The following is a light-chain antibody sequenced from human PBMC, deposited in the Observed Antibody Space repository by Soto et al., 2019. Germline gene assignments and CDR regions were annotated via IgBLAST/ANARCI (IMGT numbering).Light chain of an antibody. CDR1: SSDIGSYNR. CDR3: QLWDSNSDHVV. Sequence: QSALTQPASVSGSPGQSITISCTGTSSDIGSYNRVSWYQQPPGTAPKLIIYEVNNRPSGVPDRFSGSKSGNTASLTISGLQAEDEADYYCQLWDSNSDHVVFGGGTKLTVL. CDR2: EVN. V-gene: IGLV2-18*01. J-gene: IGLJ2*01.